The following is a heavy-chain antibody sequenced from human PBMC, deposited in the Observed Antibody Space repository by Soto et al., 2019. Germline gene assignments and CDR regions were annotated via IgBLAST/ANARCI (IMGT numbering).Heavy chain of an antibody. D-gene: IGHD5-12*01. CDR3: ARDGPIVANYGMDV. CDR2: ISYDGSNK. CDR1: GFTFSSYA. Sequence: GGSLRLSCAASGFTFSSYAMHWVRQAPGKGLEWVAVISYDGSNKYYADSVKGRFTISRDDSKNTLYLQMNSLRAEDTAVYYSARDGPIVANYGMDVWGQGTTVTVSS. V-gene: IGHV3-30-3*01. J-gene: IGHJ6*02.